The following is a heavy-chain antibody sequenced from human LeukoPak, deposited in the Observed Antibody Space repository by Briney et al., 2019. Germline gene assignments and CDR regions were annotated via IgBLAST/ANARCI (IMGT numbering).Heavy chain of an antibody. CDR1: GGSISSYY. D-gene: IGHD3-3*01. V-gene: IGHV4-59*01. CDR3: ARRASDVFWSGYPYYYYMDV. Sequence: PSETLSLTCTVSGGSISSYYWSWIRQPPGKGLEWIGYIYYSGSTNYNPSLKSRVTISVDTSKNQFSLKLSSVTAADTAVYYCARRASDVFWSGYPYYYYMDVWGKGTTVTVSS. CDR2: IYYSGST. J-gene: IGHJ6*03.